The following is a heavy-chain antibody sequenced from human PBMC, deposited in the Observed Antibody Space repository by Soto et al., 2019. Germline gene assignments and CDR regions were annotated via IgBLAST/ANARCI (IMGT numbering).Heavy chain of an antibody. V-gene: IGHV4-59*01. CDR1: GGFISRYY. D-gene: IGHD5-18*01. CDR2: IYYSGTT. Sequence: SETLSLTCSVSGGFISRYYWSWMRQPPGKGLEWIGYIYYSGTTNYNPSLKSRVTISIDTSKNQFSLKLTSVTAADTAVYYCARAGYSYVSGCFDPWRQRTLVTVSS. J-gene: IGHJ5*02. CDR3: ARAGYSYVSGCFDP.